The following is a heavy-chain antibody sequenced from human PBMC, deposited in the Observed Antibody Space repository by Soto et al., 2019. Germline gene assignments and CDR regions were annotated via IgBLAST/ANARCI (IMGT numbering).Heavy chain of an antibody. D-gene: IGHD2-15*01. Sequence: SETLSLTCTVSGGSISSYYWSWIRQPPGKGLEWIGYIYYSGSTNYNPSLKSRVTISVDTSKNQFSLKLSSVTAADTAVYYCARVPSYCSGGSCYGIFDYWGQGTLVTVS. CDR2: IYYSGST. CDR3: ARVPSYCSGGSCYGIFDY. V-gene: IGHV4-59*01. J-gene: IGHJ4*02. CDR1: GGSISSYY.